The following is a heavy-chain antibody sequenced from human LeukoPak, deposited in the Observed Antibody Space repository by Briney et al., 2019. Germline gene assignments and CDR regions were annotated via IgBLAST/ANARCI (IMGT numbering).Heavy chain of an antibody. J-gene: IGHJ6*03. V-gene: IGHV4-34*01. CDR2: INQVEKT. Sequence: PSETLSLTCGVHGGSLTGHSWAWVRQSPGEGLEWMGEINQVEKTIYSPALESRVSISLEASANQFFLKLTSVAAADTAMYYCARGRATPSRLFFDYYFMDVWGPGTPVTVSS. D-gene: IGHD4-23*01. CDR3: ARGRATPSRLFFDYYFMDV. CDR1: GGSLTGHS.